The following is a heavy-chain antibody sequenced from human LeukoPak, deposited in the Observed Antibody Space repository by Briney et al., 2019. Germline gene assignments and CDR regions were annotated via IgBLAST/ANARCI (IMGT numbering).Heavy chain of an antibody. CDR2: IKQDGSEK. V-gene: IGHV3-7*01. CDR3: ARNGELDYYYYMDV. CDR1: GFTFSSYW. J-gene: IGHJ6*03. D-gene: IGHD1-26*01. Sequence: GGSLRLSCAASGFTFSSYWMSWVRQAPGKGLEWVANIKQDGSEKYYVDSVKGRFTISRDDAKNSLYLQMNSLRAEDTAVYYCARNGELDYYYYMDVWGKGTTATVSS.